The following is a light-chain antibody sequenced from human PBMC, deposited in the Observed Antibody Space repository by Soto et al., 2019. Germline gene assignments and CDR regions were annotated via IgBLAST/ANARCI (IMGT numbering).Light chain of an antibody. Sequence: EIVLTQSPATLVLSPGERATLSCRASQSVGYYLNWYQQKPGQAPRLLIYDASDRATGIPPRFSGSGSGTDFILTISSLAPEDFALYYCQQRSNWPLTFGGGTRVEI. CDR3: QQRSNWPLT. CDR1: QSVGYY. J-gene: IGKJ4*01. V-gene: IGKV3-11*01. CDR2: DAS.